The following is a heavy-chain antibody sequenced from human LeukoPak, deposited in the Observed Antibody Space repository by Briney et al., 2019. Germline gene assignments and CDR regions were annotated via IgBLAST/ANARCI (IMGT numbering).Heavy chain of an antibody. D-gene: IGHD2-21*02. CDR3: ARDVGTFCGGDCYHSGAYFDY. Sequence: PSETLSLTCTVSGGSIGTYYWSWIRQSPGKELEWIGYISYSGSTKYNPSFKSRITISVDTSKNQFSLKLYSVTAADTAVYYCARDVGTFCGGDCYHSGAYFDYWGQGTLVTVSS. J-gene: IGHJ4*02. CDR2: ISYSGST. V-gene: IGHV4-59*01. CDR1: GGSIGTYY.